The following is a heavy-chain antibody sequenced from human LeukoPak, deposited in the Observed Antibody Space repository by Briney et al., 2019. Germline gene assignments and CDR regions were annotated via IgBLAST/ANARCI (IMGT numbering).Heavy chain of an antibody. J-gene: IGHJ4*02. CDR3: ARSGYSSSSHIYY. D-gene: IGHD6-6*01. Sequence: ASVKVSCKASGYTFTGYYLHWVRQAPGQGLEWMGWINPNSGGTNYVQKFQGRVTMTRDTSISTAYMDLSRLRSDDTAVYYSARSGYSSSSHIYYWGQGTLVTVSS. V-gene: IGHV1-2*02. CDR1: GYTFTGYY. CDR2: INPNSGGT.